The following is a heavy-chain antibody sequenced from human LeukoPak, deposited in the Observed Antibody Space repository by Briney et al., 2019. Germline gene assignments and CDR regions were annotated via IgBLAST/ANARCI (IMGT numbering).Heavy chain of an antibody. D-gene: IGHD4-17*01. CDR3: ARAFYGDYAGGAFDI. J-gene: IGHJ3*02. V-gene: IGHV4-30-2*01. CDR2: IYHSGST. Sequence: SQTLSLTCAGSGGSISSGGYSWSWIRQPPGKGLEWIGYIYHSGSTYYNPSLKSRVTISVDRSKNQFSLKLSSVTAADTAVYYCARAFYGDYAGGAFDIWGQGTMVTVSS. CDR1: GGSISSGGYS.